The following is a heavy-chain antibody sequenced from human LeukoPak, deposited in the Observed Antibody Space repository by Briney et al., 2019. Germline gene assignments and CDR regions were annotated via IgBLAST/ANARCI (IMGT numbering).Heavy chain of an antibody. Sequence: ASVKVSCKASGYIFTSYGISWVRQAPGQGFEWMGWISAYNGNTNYAQKLQGRVTMTTDTSTSTAYMELRNLRSDDTAVYYCARRGTDYGDLIGFDYWGQGTLVTVSS. V-gene: IGHV1-18*01. CDR3: ARRGTDYGDLIGFDY. J-gene: IGHJ4*02. CDR2: ISAYNGNT. D-gene: IGHD4-17*01. CDR1: GYIFTSYG.